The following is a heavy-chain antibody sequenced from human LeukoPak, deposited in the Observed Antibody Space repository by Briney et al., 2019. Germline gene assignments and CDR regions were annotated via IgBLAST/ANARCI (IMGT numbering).Heavy chain of an antibody. CDR3: ARVSSEQWLTADI. D-gene: IGHD6-19*01. J-gene: IGHJ3*02. CDR1: GGSISSYY. Sequence: PSETLSLTCTVSGGSISSYYWSWIRQPPGKGLEWIGYIYYSGSTNYNPSLKSRVTISVDTSKNQFSLKLSSVTAADTAVYYCARVSSEQWLTADIWGQETMVTVSS. CDR2: IYYSGST. V-gene: IGHV4-59*01.